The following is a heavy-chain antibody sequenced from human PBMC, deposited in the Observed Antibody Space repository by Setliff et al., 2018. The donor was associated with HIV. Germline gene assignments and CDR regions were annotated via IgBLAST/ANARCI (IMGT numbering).Heavy chain of an antibody. Sequence: ASVKVSCKASGYTFTDHHIHWMRQAPGHGLEWVGIVNPLLGLTSHSQKLQGRVTLTWDTSTSTVYMELTTLKSEDTAFYYCAREFSWSAFYFDSWGQGTQVTVSS. D-gene: IGHD2-8*02. CDR1: GYTFTDHH. CDR2: VNPLLGLT. J-gene: IGHJ4*02. V-gene: IGHV1-46*04. CDR3: AREFSWSAFYFDS.